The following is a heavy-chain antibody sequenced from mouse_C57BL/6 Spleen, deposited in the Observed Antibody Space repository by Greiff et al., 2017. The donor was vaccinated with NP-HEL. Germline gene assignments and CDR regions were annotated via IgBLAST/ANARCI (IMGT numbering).Heavy chain of an antibody. J-gene: IGHJ4*01. V-gene: IGHV1-82*01. CDR1: GYAFSSSW. Sequence: QVQLKESGPELVKPGASVKISCKASGYAFSSSWMNWVKQRPGKGLEWIGRIYPGDGDTNYNGKFKGKATLTADKSSSTAYMQLSSLTSEDSAVYFCARLWPSFTTVAPYAMDYWGQGTSVTVSS. CDR2: IYPGDGDT. CDR3: ARLWPSFTTVAPYAMDY. D-gene: IGHD1-1*01.